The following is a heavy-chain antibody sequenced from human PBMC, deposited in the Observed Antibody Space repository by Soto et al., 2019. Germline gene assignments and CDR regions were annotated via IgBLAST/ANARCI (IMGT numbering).Heavy chain of an antibody. CDR1: GDSISNYY. CDR2: IYYSGTT. CDR3: ARHGDNFDYIFDY. D-gene: IGHD3-16*01. V-gene: IGHV4-59*08. Sequence: QVQLQESGPGLVKPSETLSLTCTVSGDSISNYYWSWIRQSPGKGLEWIGYIYYSGTTNYIPSLKSRATISVDTSKNQFSLKLSSVTAADTAVYYCARHGDNFDYIFDYWGQGTLVTVSS. J-gene: IGHJ4*02.